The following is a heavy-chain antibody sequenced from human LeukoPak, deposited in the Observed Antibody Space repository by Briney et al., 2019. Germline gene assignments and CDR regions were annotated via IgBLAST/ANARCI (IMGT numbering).Heavy chain of an antibody. D-gene: IGHD1-1*01. Sequence: ASVKVSCKASGYTFTGYYMHWVRQAPGQGLEWMGWINPDSGGTNYAQKFQGRVTMTRATSINTAYMELSRLRSDDTAVYYCARDRQLDWAHYFYYYMDVWGKGTTVTVS. CDR1: GYTFTGYY. CDR3: ARDRQLDWAHYFYYYMDV. J-gene: IGHJ6*03. CDR2: INPDSGGT. V-gene: IGHV1-2*02.